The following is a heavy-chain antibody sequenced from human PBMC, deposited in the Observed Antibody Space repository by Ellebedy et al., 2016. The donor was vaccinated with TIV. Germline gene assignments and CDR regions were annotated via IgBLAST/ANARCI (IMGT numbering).Heavy chain of an antibody. CDR1: GFSFSSYA. J-gene: IGHJ4*02. V-gene: IGHV3-23*01. D-gene: IGHD3-22*01. CDR3: ARGPPILIMLVVADY. Sequence: GESLKISCAASGFSFSSYAMSWVRQAPGKGLEWVSGISGSGDSTSYADSVKGRFTISRDNSKNTLYLQMSGLGAEDTAVYYCARGPPILIMLVVADYWGQGTLVTVSS. CDR2: ISGSGDST.